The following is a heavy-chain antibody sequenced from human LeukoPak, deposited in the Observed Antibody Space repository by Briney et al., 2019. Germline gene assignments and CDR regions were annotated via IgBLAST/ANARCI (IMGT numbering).Heavy chain of an antibody. J-gene: IGHJ4*02. CDR3: ARVARDSSGYNFDY. D-gene: IGHD3-22*01. CDR2: IIPIFGTA. Sequence: ASVKVSCKASGGTFSSYAISWVRQAPGQGLEWMGGIIPIFGTANYAQKFQGRVTITADKSTSTAYMELSSLRSEDTAVYYCARVARDSSGYNFDYWGQGTLVTVSS. CDR1: GGTFSSYA. V-gene: IGHV1-69*06.